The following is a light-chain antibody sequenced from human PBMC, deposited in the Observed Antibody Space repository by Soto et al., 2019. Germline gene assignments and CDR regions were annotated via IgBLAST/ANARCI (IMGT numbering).Light chain of an antibody. CDR1: ASNIGTFY. CDR2: ADN. CDR3: TSWDDNLSAVV. J-gene: IGLJ2*01. Sequence: QSVLTQPPSASATPGQGVTVSCSGSASNIGTFYVSWYQHLPGTAPKLLIYADNQRPSGVPDRFSGSKSGTSASLAISGLRSGDEADYYCTSWDDNLSAVVFGGGTKLNVL. V-gene: IGLV1-47*02.